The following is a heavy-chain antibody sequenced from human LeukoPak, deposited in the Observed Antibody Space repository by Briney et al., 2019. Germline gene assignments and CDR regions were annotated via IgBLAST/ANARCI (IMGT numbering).Heavy chain of an antibody. J-gene: IGHJ4*02. CDR3: AKGIIGSYSRGSLVFDY. CDR1: GFTFSSYA. Sequence: GGSLRLSCAASGFTFSSYAMSWVRQAPGKGLEWVSAISGSGGSTYYADSVKGRFTISRDNSKNTLYLQMNSLRAEDTAVYYCAKGIIGSYSRGSLVFDYWGQGTLVTVSS. CDR2: ISGSGGST. D-gene: IGHD3-10*01. V-gene: IGHV3-23*01.